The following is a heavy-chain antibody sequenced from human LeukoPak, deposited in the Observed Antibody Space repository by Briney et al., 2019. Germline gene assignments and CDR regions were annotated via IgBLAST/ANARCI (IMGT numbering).Heavy chain of an antibody. V-gene: IGHV3-30*03. Sequence: PGRSLRLSCAASGFTFISYGMHWVRQAPGKGLEWVAVISYDGSNKYYADSVKGRFTISRDNSKNTLYLQMNSLRAEDTAVYYCARSGVPAAMFDYYYYGMDVWGKGTTVTVSS. CDR1: GFTFISYG. CDR3: ARSGVPAAMFDYYYYGMDV. CDR2: ISYDGSNK. D-gene: IGHD2-2*01. J-gene: IGHJ6*04.